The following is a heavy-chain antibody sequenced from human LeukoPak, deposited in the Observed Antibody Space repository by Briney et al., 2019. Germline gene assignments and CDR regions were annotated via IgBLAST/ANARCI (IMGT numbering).Heavy chain of an antibody. CDR2: IRASGRTT. V-gene: IGHV3-23*01. CDR1: GFTFGNYG. J-gene: IGHJ4*02. D-gene: IGHD2-15*01. Sequence: GGTLRLSCAASGFTFGNYGMNWVRQAPGKGLEWVSGIRASGRTTDYADSVKGRFTISRDTSKSTLHLQMNSLRAEDTAVYYCAKEFGSVYWGQGTLVTVSS. CDR3: AKEFGSVY.